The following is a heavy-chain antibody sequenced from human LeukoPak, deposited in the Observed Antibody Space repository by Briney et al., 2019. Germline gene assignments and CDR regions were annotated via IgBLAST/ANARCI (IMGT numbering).Heavy chain of an antibody. CDR3: ARESIAVAGTSPYNWFDP. Sequence: SGTLSLTCTVSGGSISSYYWSWIRQPPGKGLEWIGYIYYSGSTNYNPSLKSRVTISVDTSKNQFSLKLSSVTAADTAVYYCARESIAVAGTSPYNWFDPWGQGTLVTVSS. J-gene: IGHJ5*02. V-gene: IGHV4-59*01. CDR2: IYYSGST. CDR1: GGSISSYY. D-gene: IGHD6-19*01.